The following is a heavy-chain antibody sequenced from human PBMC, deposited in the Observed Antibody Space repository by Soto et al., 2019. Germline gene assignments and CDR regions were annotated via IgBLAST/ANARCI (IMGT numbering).Heavy chain of an antibody. Sequence: QVQLVQSGAEVKKPGSSVKVSCKASGGTFSSYAISWVRQAPGQGLERMGGIIPIFGTANYAQKFQGRVTITADESTSTAYMELSSLRSEDTAVYYCARGQPYYDFWSGYPRFDYWGQGTLVTVSS. V-gene: IGHV1-69*01. J-gene: IGHJ4*02. CDR1: GGTFSSYA. D-gene: IGHD3-3*01. CDR3: ARGQPYYDFWSGYPRFDY. CDR2: IIPIFGTA.